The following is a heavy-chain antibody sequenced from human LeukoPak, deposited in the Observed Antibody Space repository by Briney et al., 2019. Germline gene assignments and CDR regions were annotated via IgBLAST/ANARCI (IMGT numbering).Heavy chain of an antibody. J-gene: IGHJ4*02. D-gene: IGHD6-13*01. CDR1: GFTFSSYG. Sequence: GGSLRLSCAASGFTFSSYGMHWVRQAPGKGLEWVAVIWYDASNKFSADSVKGRFTISKDNSKNTLYLQMNSLRAEDTAVYYCARDAVYSSSWQYYWGQGTLVTVSS. CDR2: IWYDASNK. V-gene: IGHV3-33*01. CDR3: ARDAVYSSSWQYY.